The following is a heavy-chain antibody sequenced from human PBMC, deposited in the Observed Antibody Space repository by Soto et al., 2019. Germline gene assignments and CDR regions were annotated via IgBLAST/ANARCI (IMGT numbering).Heavy chain of an antibody. CDR2: MNPNSGNT. J-gene: IGHJ4*02. D-gene: IGHD3-3*01. CDR1: EYTFTSYD. V-gene: IGHV1-8*01. CDR3: ATGPREWGFDY. Sequence: QVQLVQSGAEVKKPGASVKVSCKASEYTFTSYDFNWVRQASGQGLEWMGWMNPNSGNTGYAQKFQGRVTMTRDTSISTAYMELSSLRSDDTAGYYCATGPREWGFDYWGQGTLVTVSS.